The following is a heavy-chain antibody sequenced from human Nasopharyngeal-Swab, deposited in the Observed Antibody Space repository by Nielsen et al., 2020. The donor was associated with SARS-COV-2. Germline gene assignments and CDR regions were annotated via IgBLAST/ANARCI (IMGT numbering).Heavy chain of an antibody. Sequence: KVSCKASGYSFTKYWIGWVRQMPGKGLEWMGIIYPGDSGTRYSPSFQGQVTISADKSISTAYLQWSSLKASDTAMYYCARHRYFDYWGQGTLVTVSS. V-gene: IGHV5-51*01. J-gene: IGHJ4*02. CDR3: ARHRYFDY. CDR2: IYPGDSGT. CDR1: GYSFTKYW.